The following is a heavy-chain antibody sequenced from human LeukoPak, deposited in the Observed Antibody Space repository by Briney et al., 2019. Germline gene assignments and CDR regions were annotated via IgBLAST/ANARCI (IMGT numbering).Heavy chain of an antibody. V-gene: IGHV3-30*02. Sequence: PGGSLRLSCAASGFTFSSYGMHWVRQAPGKGLEWVAFIRYDGSNKYYADSVKGRFTISRDNSKNTLYLQMNSLRAEDTAVYYCAKKRNYDILTGYFSSIFAFDIWGQGTMVTVSS. CDR3: AKKRNYDILTGYFSSIFAFDI. CDR2: IRYDGSNK. D-gene: IGHD3-9*01. J-gene: IGHJ3*02. CDR1: GFTFSSYG.